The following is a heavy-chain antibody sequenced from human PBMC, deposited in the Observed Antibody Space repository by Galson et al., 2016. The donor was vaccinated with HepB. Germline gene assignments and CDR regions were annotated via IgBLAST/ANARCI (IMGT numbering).Heavy chain of an antibody. D-gene: IGHD5-24*01. Sequence: SLRLSCAASGITFSTYAMGWIRQAPGKGLEWISNIHGSSDYMEYADPVRGRFAISRDNSKNTLYLQMNSLRVEDTAVYYCAKWRWQQSEFDYWGQGTLVTVSS. V-gene: IGHV3-23*01. CDR1: GITFSTYA. J-gene: IGHJ4*02. CDR2: IHGSSDYM. CDR3: AKWRWQQSEFDY.